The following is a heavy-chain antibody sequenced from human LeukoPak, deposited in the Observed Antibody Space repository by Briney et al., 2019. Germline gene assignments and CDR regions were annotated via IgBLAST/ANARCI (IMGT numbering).Heavy chain of an antibody. J-gene: IGHJ4*02. V-gene: IGHV3-23*05. CDR2: ISDSGST. D-gene: IGHD6-6*01. CDR1: GFTFSNYG. Sequence: PGGSLRLSCAASGFTFSNYGMSWVRQAPGKGLEWVSAISDSGSTYYADSVKGRFTIPRDNSKNTLYLQMNSLRAEGTAVYYCAKRVPYSSSSVYFDSWGQGTLVTVSS. CDR3: AKRVPYSSSSVYFDS.